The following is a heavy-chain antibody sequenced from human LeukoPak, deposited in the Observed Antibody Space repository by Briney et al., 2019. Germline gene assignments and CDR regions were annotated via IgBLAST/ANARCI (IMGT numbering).Heavy chain of an antibody. CDR2: ISAYNGNT. J-gene: IGHJ4*02. V-gene: IGHV1-18*01. Sequence: ASVKVSXKASGYTFTSYGVSWVRQAPGQGLEWMGWISAYNGNTNYAQKLQGRVTMTTDTSTSTAYMELRSLRSDDTAVYYCARVDRSIDYYDSSGYYHAFGYWGQGTLVTVSS. D-gene: IGHD3-22*01. CDR1: GYTFTSYG. CDR3: ARVDRSIDYYDSSGYYHAFGY.